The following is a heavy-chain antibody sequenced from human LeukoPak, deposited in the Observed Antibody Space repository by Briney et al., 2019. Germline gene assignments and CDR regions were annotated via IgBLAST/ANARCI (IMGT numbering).Heavy chain of an antibody. CDR1: GYTFTSYY. CDR3: ARGPSITMIVVVDDAFDI. Sequence: ASVKVSCKASGYTFTSYYMHLVRQAPGQGLEWMGIINPSGGSTSYAQKFQGRVTMTRDTSTSTVYMELSSLRSEDTAVYYCARGPSITMIVVVDDAFDIWGQGTMVTVSS. V-gene: IGHV1-46*01. J-gene: IGHJ3*02. D-gene: IGHD3-22*01. CDR2: INPSGGST.